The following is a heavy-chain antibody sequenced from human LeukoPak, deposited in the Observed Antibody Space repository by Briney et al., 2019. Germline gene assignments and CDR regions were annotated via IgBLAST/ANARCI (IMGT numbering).Heavy chain of an antibody. V-gene: IGHV1-2*02. J-gene: IGHJ4*02. D-gene: IGHD3-3*01. Sequence: ASVKVSCKASGGTFSSYAISWVRQAPGQGLEWMGWINPNSGGTNYAQKFQGRVTMTRDTSISTAYMELSRLRSDDTAVYYCARGTESGYQTFDYWGQGTLVTVSS. CDR3: ARGTESGYQTFDY. CDR2: INPNSGGT. CDR1: GGTFSSYA.